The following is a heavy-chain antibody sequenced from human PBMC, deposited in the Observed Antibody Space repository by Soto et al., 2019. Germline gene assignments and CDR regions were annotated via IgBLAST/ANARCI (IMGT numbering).Heavy chain of an antibody. J-gene: IGHJ4*02. CDR3: ARAIGPTLFDY. D-gene: IGHD3-22*01. CDR1: GFTFSSYD. Sequence: GALRLSCSASGFTFSSYDMHWVRQGPGKGLEWVSAIGTAGDTNYAGSVKGRFTISRENAKNSLYLQMNSLRAGDTAIYFCARAIGPTLFDYWGQGTLVTVSS. V-gene: IGHV3-13*04. CDR2: IGTAGDT.